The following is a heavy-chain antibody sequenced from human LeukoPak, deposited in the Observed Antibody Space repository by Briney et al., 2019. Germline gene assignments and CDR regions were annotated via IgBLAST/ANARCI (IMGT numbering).Heavy chain of an antibody. CDR1: SGSISTSNYY. D-gene: IGHD4-11*01. CDR2: IFYSGST. CDR3: ARVSPVTDAFDI. Sequence: PSETLSLTCTVSSGSISTSNYYWGWVRQPPGKALEWIGNIFYSGSTYYSPSLKSRVTISVDTSKNQFSLKLSSVTAADTAVYYCARVSPVTDAFDIWGQGTMVTVSS. V-gene: IGHV4-39*07. J-gene: IGHJ3*02.